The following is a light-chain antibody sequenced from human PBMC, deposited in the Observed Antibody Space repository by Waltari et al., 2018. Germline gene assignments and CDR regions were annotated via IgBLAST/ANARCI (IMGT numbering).Light chain of an antibody. CDR3: SSFTSSTTGI. CDR1: SSDSGGYKY. CDR2: DVT. J-gene: IGLJ2*01. Sequence: SALTQPDSVSGSPGQSITISCRGISSDSGGYKYVPCYQQHPGEAPKVIIYDVTNRPSGVSNRFSGSKSGSSASLIISGLQPEDEAVYYCSSFTSSTTGIFGGGTKLTVL. V-gene: IGLV2-14*03.